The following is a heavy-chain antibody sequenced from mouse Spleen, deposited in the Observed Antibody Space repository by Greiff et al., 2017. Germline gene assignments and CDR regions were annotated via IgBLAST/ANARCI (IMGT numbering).Heavy chain of an antibody. CDR2: INSNGGST. V-gene: IGHV5-6-2*01. CDR1: GFTFSSYA. CDR3: ARQKGVYGDSWFAY. Sequence: EVMLVESGGGLVKPGGSLKLSCAASGFTFSSYAMSWVRQTPEKRLEWVAAINSNGGSTYYPDTVKDRFTISRDNAKNTLYLQMSSLRSEDTALYYCARQKGVYGDSWFAYWGQGTLVTVSA. J-gene: IGHJ3*01. D-gene: IGHD2-13*01.